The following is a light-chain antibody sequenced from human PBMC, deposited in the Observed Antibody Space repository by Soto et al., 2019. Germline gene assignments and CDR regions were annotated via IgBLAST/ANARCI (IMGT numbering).Light chain of an antibody. CDR1: QSVSSN. J-gene: IGKJ2*01. V-gene: IGKV3-15*01. CDR3: QHYNNWPYT. CDR2: HAS. Sequence: EIVMTQSPATLSVSPGERATLSCRASQSVSSNLAWYQQKPGQAPSLLIYHASARATGIPVRFSGSRSGTEFTLTISSLQSEDFAVYYCQHYNNWPYTFGQGTKLEIK.